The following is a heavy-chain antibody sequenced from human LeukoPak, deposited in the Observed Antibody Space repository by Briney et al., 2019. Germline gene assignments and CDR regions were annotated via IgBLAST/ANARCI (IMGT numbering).Heavy chain of an antibody. Sequence: AGGSLRLSCAASGFTFSSYGMHWVRQAPGKGLERVAFIRYDGSNKYYADSVKGRFTISRDNSKNTLYLQMNSMRAEDTAVYYCAKFFRRGYSYGQKGAFDIWGQGTMVTVSS. CDR3: AKFFRRGYSYGQKGAFDI. V-gene: IGHV3-30*02. D-gene: IGHD5-18*01. CDR1: GFTFSSYG. J-gene: IGHJ3*02. CDR2: IRYDGSNK.